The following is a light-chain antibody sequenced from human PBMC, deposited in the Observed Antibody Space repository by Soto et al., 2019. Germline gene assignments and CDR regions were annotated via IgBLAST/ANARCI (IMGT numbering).Light chain of an antibody. CDR1: QDIQNY. J-gene: IGKJ2*01. V-gene: IGKV1-33*01. CDR3: QPHHGFPYT. Sequence: DIQMTQSPSSLSASVGDRVTITCQASQDIQNYINWYQHAPGKAPKLLIFDASNLQPGVASRFSGRASGTDFFLTISSLHPEDFATYFCQPHHGFPYTFGHGTKVDIK. CDR2: DAS.